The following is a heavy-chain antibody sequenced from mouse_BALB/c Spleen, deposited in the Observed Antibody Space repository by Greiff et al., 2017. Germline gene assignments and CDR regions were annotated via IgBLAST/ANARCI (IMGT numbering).Heavy chain of an antibody. J-gene: IGHJ4*01. CDR2: IRSKSNNYAT. V-gene: IGHV10-1*02. CDR3: VRHEDGYYDYYYAMDY. Sequence: EVQLVESGGGLVQPKGSLKLSCAASGFTFNTYAMNWVRQAPGKGLEWVARIRSKSNNYATYYADSVKDRFTISRDDSQSMLYLQMNNLKTEDTAMYYCVRHEDGYYDYYYAMDYWGQGTSVTVSS. CDR1: GFTFNTYA. D-gene: IGHD2-3*01.